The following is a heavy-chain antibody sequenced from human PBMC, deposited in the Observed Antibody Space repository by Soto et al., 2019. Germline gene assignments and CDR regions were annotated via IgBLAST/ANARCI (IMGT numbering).Heavy chain of an antibody. Sequence: EVQLVESGGGLVQPGGSLRLSCAASGFTFSSYSMNWVRQAPGKELEWVSYISTSSSTIYYADSVKGRFTISRDNAKNSLYLQMNSLRAEDTAVYYCARARGSGTYCVDYWGQGTLVTVSS. J-gene: IGHJ4*02. V-gene: IGHV3-48*01. CDR2: ISTSSSTI. CDR3: ARARGSGTYCVDY. D-gene: IGHD3-10*01. CDR1: GFTFSSYS.